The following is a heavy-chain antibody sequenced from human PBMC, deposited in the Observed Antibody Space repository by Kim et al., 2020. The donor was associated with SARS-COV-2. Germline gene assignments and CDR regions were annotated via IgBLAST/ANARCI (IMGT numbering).Heavy chain of an antibody. CDR1: GFTFSHYA. D-gene: IGHD2-2*01. J-gene: IGHJ4*02. CDR3: AKWREYCSSTTCFQNFDY. Sequence: GGSLRLSCAASGFTFSHYAMSWVRQAPGKGLECVSGISDSGHYTFYADSVKGHFTISRDNSKNTLFLNMNSLRAEDTAVYYCAKWREYCSSTTCFQNFDYWGQGTLVTVSS. V-gene: IGHV3-23*01. CDR2: ISDSGHYT.